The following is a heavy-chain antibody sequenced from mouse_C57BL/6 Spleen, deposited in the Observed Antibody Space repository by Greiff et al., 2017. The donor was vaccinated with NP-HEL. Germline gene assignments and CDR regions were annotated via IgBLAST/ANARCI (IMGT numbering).Heavy chain of an antibody. J-gene: IGHJ2*01. CDR2: ISNLAYSI. D-gene: IGHD1-1*01. V-gene: IGHV5-15*01. CDR3: ARGGDYYGSSPSFDY. CDR1: GFTFSDYG. Sequence: EVKLMESGGGLVQPGGSLKLSCAASGFTFSDYGMAWVRQAPRKGPEWVAFISNLAYSIYYADTVTGRFTISRENAKNTLYLEMSSLRSEDTAMYYCARGGDYYGSSPSFDYWGQGTTLTVSS.